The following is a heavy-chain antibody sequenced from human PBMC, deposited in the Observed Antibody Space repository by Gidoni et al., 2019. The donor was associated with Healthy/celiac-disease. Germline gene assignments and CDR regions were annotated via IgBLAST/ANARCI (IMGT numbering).Heavy chain of an antibody. D-gene: IGHD2-2*01. J-gene: IGHJ1*01. CDR3: ANPYCSSTSCYESAEYFQH. CDR1: GFTFSSYA. CDR2: ISGRGGST. V-gene: IGHV3-23*01. Sequence: EVQLLESGGGLVQPGGSLRLSCAASGFTFSSYAMSWVRQAPGKGLEWVSAISGRGGSTYYADSVKGRFTISRDNSKNTLYLQMNSLRAEDTAVYYCANPYCSSTSCYESAEYFQHWGQGTLVTVSS.